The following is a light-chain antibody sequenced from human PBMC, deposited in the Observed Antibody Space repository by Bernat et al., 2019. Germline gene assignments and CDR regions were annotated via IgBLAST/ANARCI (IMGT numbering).Light chain of an antibody. V-gene: IGLV1-40*01. Sequence: QSVLTQPPSVSGAPGQRVTISCTGSRSNIGAGYDVHWYQRLPGTAPKLLIYGNSNRPSGVPDRFSGSKSGTSASLAITGLQAEDEADYYCQSYDSSLSGDVFGGGTKLTVL. J-gene: IGLJ3*02. CDR2: GNS. CDR3: QSYDSSLSGDV. CDR1: RSNIGAGYD.